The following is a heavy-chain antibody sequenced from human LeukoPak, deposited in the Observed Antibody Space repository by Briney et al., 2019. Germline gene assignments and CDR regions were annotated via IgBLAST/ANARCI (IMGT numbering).Heavy chain of an antibody. J-gene: IGHJ4*02. CDR3: ARRRWLQPFDY. CDR2: IYYSGST. Sequence: PSETLSLTCTVSGGSISSYYWSWIRQPPGKGLEWIGYIYYSGSTNYNPSLKSRVTISVDTSKNQFSLKRSSVTAADTAVYYCARRRWLQPFDYWGQGTLVTVSS. V-gene: IGHV4-59*08. CDR1: GGSISSYY. D-gene: IGHD5-12*01.